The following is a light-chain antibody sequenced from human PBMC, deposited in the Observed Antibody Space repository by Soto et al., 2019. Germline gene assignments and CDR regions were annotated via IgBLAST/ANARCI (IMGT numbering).Light chain of an antibody. CDR1: QSISSW. CDR3: QQYSSYLT. J-gene: IGKJ1*01. V-gene: IGKV1-5*01. CDR2: DAS. Sequence: DIQMTQSPSTLSASVGDRVTITCRASQSISSWLAWYQQKTGKAPKLLIYDASNLESGVPSKFSGSGPGTEFTLTISSLQPDDFATYYCQQYSSYLTFGQGTKVDIK.